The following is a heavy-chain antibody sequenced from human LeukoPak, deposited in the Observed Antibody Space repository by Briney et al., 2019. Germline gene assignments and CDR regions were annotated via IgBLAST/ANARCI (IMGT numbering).Heavy chain of an antibody. CDR1: GFIFGDYY. J-gene: IGHJ4*02. CDR3: ARDLASGLVDY. V-gene: IGHV3-11*06. CDR2: ISSSSSYI. D-gene: IGHD5-12*01. Sequence: GGSLRLSCAASGFIFGDYYMAWMRQAPGKGLEWVSSISSSSSYIYYADSVKGRFTISRDNAKNSLYLQMNSLRAEDTAVYYCARDLASGLVDYWGQGTLVTVSS.